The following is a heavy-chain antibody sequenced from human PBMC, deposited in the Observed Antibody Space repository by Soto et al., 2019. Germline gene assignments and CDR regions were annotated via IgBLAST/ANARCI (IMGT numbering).Heavy chain of an antibody. CDR2: INAGNGNT. V-gene: IGHV1-3*05. CDR3: ARDPSYYGMDV. Sequence: QVQLVQSGAEEKKPGASVKVSCKASGYTFTSYAMHWVRQAPGQRLEWMGWINAGNGNTKYSQKFQGRVAITRDTSASTAYMELSSLRSEDTAVYYCARDPSYYGMDVWGQGTTVTVSS. J-gene: IGHJ6*02. CDR1: GYTFTSYA.